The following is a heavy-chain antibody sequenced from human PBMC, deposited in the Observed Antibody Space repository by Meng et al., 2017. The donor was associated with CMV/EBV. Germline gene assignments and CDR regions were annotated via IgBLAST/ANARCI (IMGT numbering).Heavy chain of an antibody. D-gene: IGHD6-19*01. CDR1: GGSISSSSYY. J-gene: IGHJ6*02. CDR2: IYYSGGT. Sequence: GSLRLSCTVSGGSISSSSYYWGWIRQPPGKGLEWIGSIYYSGGTYYNPSLKSRVTISVDTSKNQFSLKLSSVTAADTAVYYCARLPTIAVAGTSYYYYGMDVWGQGTTVTVSS. CDR3: ARLPTIAVAGTSYYYYGMDV. V-gene: IGHV4-39*01.